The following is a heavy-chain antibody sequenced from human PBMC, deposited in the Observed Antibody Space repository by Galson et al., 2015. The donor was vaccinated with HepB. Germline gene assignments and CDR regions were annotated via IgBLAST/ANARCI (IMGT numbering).Heavy chain of an antibody. J-gene: IGHJ4*02. CDR1: GFIFSTYS. Sequence: SLRLSCAASGFIFSTYSMNWVRQAPGKGLGWVSSITHTRGFMYYADSLKGRFTISRDNAKNSLYLQMNSLTAADTAVYYCARSGSTGQVDYWGQGTLVTVSS. V-gene: IGHV3-21*06. CDR3: ARSGSTGQVDY. CDR2: ITHTRGFM. D-gene: IGHD1-14*01.